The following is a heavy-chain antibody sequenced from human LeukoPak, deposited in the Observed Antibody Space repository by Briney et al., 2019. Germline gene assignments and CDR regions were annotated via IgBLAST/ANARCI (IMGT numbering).Heavy chain of an antibody. J-gene: IGHJ4*02. CDR3: ARVGAAQMLYYFDY. D-gene: IGHD6-6*01. CDR2: IYYSGST. Sequence: PSETLPLTCTVSGGSISSSSYYWGWIRQPPGKGLEWIGSIYYSGSTYYNPSLKSRVTISVDRSKNQFSLKLSSVTAADTAVYYCARVGAAQMLYYFDYWGQGTLVTVSS. V-gene: IGHV4-39*07. CDR1: GGSISSSSYY.